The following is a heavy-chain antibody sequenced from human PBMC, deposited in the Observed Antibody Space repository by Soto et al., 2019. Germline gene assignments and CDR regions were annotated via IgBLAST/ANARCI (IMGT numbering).Heavy chain of an antibody. J-gene: IGHJ2*01. Sequence: VGSLRLSCAASGFTFSSYGMHWFRQAPVKGLEWVAVIWYDGSNKYYADSVKGRFTISRDNSKNTLYLQMNSLRAEDTAVYYCARGGGYCSGGSCYSFWYFDLWGRGALVTVSS. V-gene: IGHV3-33*01. D-gene: IGHD2-15*01. CDR3: ARGGGYCSGGSCYSFWYFDL. CDR1: GFTFSSYG. CDR2: IWYDGSNK.